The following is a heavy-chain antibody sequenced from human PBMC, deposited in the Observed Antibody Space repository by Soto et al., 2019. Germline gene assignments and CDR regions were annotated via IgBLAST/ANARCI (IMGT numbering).Heavy chain of an antibody. CDR3: AREAANYYDSSGYEHYFDY. CDR2: IWYDGSNK. CDR1: GFTFSSYS. D-gene: IGHD3-22*01. Sequence: SLRLSCAAYGFTFSSYSMHWVRQAPGKGLEWVAVIWYDGSNKYYADSVKGRFTISRDNSKNTLYLQMNSLRAEDTAVYYCAREAANYYDSSGYEHYFDYWGQGTLVTVSS. J-gene: IGHJ4*02. V-gene: IGHV3-33*01.